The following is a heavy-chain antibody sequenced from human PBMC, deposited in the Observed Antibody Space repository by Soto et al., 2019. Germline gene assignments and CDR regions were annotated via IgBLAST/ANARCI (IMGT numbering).Heavy chain of an antibody. CDR2: MDWDDDK. Sequence: GPTLVKPTPSLTRSCTSSGFTLNTCGLCVGWLRQRPMKALAWLARMDWDDDKYDSTPLNTRLTISKDTSKNQVILTLTNIDPLETASYFCARLSYRSFNFDYWGQGTLVTVSP. CDR3: ARLSYRSFNFDY. V-gene: IGHV2-70*11. J-gene: IGHJ4*02. D-gene: IGHD3-16*02. CDR1: GFTLNTCGLC.